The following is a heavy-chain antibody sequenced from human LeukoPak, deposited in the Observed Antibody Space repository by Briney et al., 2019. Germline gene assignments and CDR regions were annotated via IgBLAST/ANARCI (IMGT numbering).Heavy chain of an antibody. D-gene: IGHD2-15*01. Sequence: GGSLRLSCAASGFTFSSYSLNWVRQAPGKGLEWVSFISSSSITIYYADSVKGRFTTSRDNAEKSLYLQMNSLRAEDTAVYYCARDRGGSYSAIDYWGQGTLVTVSS. V-gene: IGHV3-48*04. J-gene: IGHJ4*02. CDR1: GFTFSSYS. CDR2: ISSSSITI. CDR3: ARDRGGSYSAIDY.